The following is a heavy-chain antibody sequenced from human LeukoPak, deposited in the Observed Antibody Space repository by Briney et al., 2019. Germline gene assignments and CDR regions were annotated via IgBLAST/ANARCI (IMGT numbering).Heavy chain of an antibody. CDR3: ARIAVAGWDSPLFDY. J-gene: IGHJ4*02. V-gene: IGHV4-34*01. Sequence: SETLSLTCAVYGGSFSGYYWSWIRQPPGKGLEWIGEINHSGSTNYNPSLKSRVTISVDTSKNQFSLKLSSVTAADTAVYYCARIAVAGWDSPLFDYWGQGTLVTVSS. CDR1: GGSFSGYY. D-gene: IGHD6-19*01. CDR2: INHSGST.